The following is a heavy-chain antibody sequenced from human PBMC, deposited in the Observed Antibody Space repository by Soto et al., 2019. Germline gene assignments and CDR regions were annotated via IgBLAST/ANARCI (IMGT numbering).Heavy chain of an antibody. CDR2: ISGSGVST. J-gene: IGHJ4*02. D-gene: IGHD3-10*01. Sequence: GGSLRLSCAASGFIFSSYAMNWVRQTPGKGLEWVSGISGSGVSTYYADSVKGRFSISRDNSKNTQYLQMNSLRAEDTAIYYCVKVRGGFYTYYFDYWGQGTLVTVSS. CDR1: GFIFSSYA. V-gene: IGHV3-23*01. CDR3: VKVRGGFYTYYFDY.